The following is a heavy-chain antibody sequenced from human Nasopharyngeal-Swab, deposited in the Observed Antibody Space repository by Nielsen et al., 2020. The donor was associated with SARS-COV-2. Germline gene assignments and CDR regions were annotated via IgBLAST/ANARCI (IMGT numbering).Heavy chain of an antibody. D-gene: IGHD2-15*01. J-gene: IGHJ3*02. V-gene: IGHV4-59*01. Sequence: SETLSLPFTVSGGSISSYYWSWIRQPPGKGREWIGYIYYSGSTNYNPSLKSRVTISVDTSKNQFSLKLSSVTAADTAVYYCARVMVVVPDAFDIWGQGTMVTVSS. CDR3: ARVMVVVPDAFDI. CDR1: GGSISSYY. CDR2: IYYSGST.